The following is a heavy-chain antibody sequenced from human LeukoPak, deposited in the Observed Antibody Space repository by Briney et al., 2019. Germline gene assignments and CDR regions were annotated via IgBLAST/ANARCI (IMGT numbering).Heavy chain of an antibody. CDR2: INHSGST. CDR1: GGSFSGYY. CDR3: ARGRRDVVI. J-gene: IGHJ3*02. Sequence: PSETLSLTCAVYGGSFSGYYWSWIRQPPGKGLEWIGEINHSGSTNYNPSLKSRVTISVDTSKNQFSLKLSSVTAADTAVYYCARGRRDVVIWGQGTMVTVSS. D-gene: IGHD5-24*01. V-gene: IGHV4-34*01.